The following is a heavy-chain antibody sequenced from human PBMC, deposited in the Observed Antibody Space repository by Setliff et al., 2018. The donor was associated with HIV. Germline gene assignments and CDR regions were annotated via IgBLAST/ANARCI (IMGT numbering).Heavy chain of an antibody. CDR1: GASISSSSYY. D-gene: IGHD3-22*01. Sequence: PSETLSLTCTVSGASISSSSYYWGWIRQPPGKGLEWIGSIYYSGSTYYNPSLKSRVTISVDTSKNQFSLKLSSVTAADTAVYYCARDDYYYDSSGYYPTFDYWGQGTLVTVSS. V-gene: IGHV4-39*07. J-gene: IGHJ4*02. CDR3: ARDDYYYDSSGYYPTFDY. CDR2: IYYSGST.